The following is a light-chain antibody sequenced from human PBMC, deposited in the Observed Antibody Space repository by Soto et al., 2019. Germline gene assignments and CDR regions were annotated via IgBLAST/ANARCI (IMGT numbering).Light chain of an antibody. J-gene: IGKJ5*01. CDR2: DAS. V-gene: IGKV3-20*01. CDR3: QKYGRSAIT. CDR1: QSVSSNY. Sequence: EIVLTQPPGTLSLSPGERATLSCRASQSVSSNYLAWYQQKPGQAPRLLIYDASSRATGIPGRFSGSGSGTDFTLTISRLEPEDFAVYYCQKYGRSAITFGQGTRLEIK.